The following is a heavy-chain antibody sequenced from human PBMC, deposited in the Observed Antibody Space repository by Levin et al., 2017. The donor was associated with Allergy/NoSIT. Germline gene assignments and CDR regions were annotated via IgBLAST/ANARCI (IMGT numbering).Heavy chain of an antibody. CDR3: ARDFRGGMDV. Sequence: GGSLRLSCVASGFTFSGSWMSWFRQTAGQGLEWVANIKQDGSEIHYMDSVKGRFTISRDNAKNSLYLEMNSLRAEDTAVYYCARDFRGGMDVWGQGTTVAVSS. J-gene: IGHJ6*02. CDR2: IKQDGSEI. V-gene: IGHV3-7*01. CDR1: GFTFSGSW.